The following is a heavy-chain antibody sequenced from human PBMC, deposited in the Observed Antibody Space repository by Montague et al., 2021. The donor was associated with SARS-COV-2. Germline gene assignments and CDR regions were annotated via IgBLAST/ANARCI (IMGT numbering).Heavy chain of an antibody. Sequence: SLRLSCAASGFTFSSYEMNWVRQAPGKGLEWVSYISSSGSTIYYADSVKGRFTISRDNAKNSLYLQMYSLRAEDTAVYYCARDEGLKYGSGDYYGMDVWGQGTTVTVSS. CDR3: ARDEGLKYGSGDYYGMDV. CDR2: ISSSGSTI. V-gene: IGHV3-48*03. CDR1: GFTFSSYE. J-gene: IGHJ6*02. D-gene: IGHD3-10*01.